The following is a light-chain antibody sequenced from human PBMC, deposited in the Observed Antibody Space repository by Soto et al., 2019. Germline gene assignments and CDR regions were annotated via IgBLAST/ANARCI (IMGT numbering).Light chain of an antibody. CDR2: DAS. CDR1: QSISGW. CDR3: YQYSSYSLFT. Sequence: DIQMTQSPSTLSASVGDRVTITCRASQSISGWLAWFQQKQGKDPKLLIYDASTLESGGPSRFSSSGSATPYTPPISSRQPDDFSAFFCYQYSSYSLFTFGQGTKLEI. J-gene: IGKJ2*01. V-gene: IGKV1-5*01.